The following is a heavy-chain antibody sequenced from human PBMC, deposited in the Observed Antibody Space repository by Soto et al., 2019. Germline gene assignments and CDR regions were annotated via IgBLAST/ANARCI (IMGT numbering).Heavy chain of an antibody. CDR3: ASAGGLGAVAADY. CDR1: GGSISSGGYS. V-gene: IGHV4-30-2*01. J-gene: IGHJ4*02. D-gene: IGHD6-19*01. CDR2: IYHSGST. Sequence: QLQLQESGSGLVKPSQTLSLTCAVSGGSISSGGYSWSWIRQPPGKGLEWIGYIYHSGSTYYNPSLKSRVTISVDRSKNQFSLKRSSVPAADTAVYYCASAGGLGAVAADYWGQGTLVTVSS.